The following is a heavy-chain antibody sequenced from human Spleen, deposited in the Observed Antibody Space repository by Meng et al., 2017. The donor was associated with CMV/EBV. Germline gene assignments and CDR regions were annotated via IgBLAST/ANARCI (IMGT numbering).Heavy chain of an antibody. V-gene: IGHV4-59*07. Sequence: SDTLSLTCTVTGGSISSHYWNWIRQPPGKGLEWIGYIYHSGSTNYDPSLKSRVTTSVDTSKNQFSLNLTSLTAADTAVYYCARISGGTPVNAFDIWGQGAMVTVSS. CDR3: ARISGGTPVNAFDI. CDR2: IYHSGST. D-gene: IGHD3-10*01. CDR1: GGSISSHY. J-gene: IGHJ3*02.